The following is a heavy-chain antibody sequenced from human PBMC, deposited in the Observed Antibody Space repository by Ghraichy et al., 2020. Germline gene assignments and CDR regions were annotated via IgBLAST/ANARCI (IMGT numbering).Heavy chain of an antibody. D-gene: IGHD3-3*01. CDR3: ARMSAFHFDD. CDR1: GGSISSDY. V-gene: IGHV4-59*01. Sequence: ETLSLTCTVSGGSISSDYWSWIRQPPGKGLEWIGYITHRGGTSYNPSLNSRVTISVDTSKNLFSLNLSSVTAADTAVYFCARMSAFHFDDWGQGTLVTVSS. CDR2: ITHRGGT. J-gene: IGHJ4*02.